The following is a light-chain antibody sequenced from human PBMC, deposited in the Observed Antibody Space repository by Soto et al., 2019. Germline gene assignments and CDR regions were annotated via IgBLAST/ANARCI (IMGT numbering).Light chain of an antibody. CDR3: QVWDSSSDRDVV. Sequence: SYELTQPPSVSVAPGKTGRITCGGNNIGSKSVHWYQQKPDQAPVLVIYYDSDRPSGIPERLSGSNSGNTATLTISRVEAGEEADYYCQVWDSSSDRDVVFGGGTKLTVL. CDR2: YDS. CDR1: NIGSKS. V-gene: IGLV3-21*04. J-gene: IGLJ2*01.